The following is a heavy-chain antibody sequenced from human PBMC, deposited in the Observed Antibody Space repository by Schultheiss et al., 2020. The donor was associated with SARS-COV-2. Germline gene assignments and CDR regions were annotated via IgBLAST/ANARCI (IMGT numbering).Heavy chain of an antibody. J-gene: IGHJ6*02. Sequence: ASVKVSCKASGYTFTSYDINWVRQATGQGLEWMGWMNPNSGNTGYAQKFQGRVTMTRDTSISTAYMELSRLRSDDTAVYYCASSLGLSDYGGNSGWAYGMDVWGQGTTVTVSS. CDR1: GYTFTSYD. CDR3: ASSLGLSDYGGNSGWAYGMDV. CDR2: MNPNSGNT. V-gene: IGHV1-8*01. D-gene: IGHD4-23*01.